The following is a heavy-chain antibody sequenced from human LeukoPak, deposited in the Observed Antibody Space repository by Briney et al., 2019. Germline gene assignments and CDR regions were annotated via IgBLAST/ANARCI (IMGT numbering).Heavy chain of an antibody. CDR2: ISSSSSTI. Sequence: GGSPRLSCAASGFTFSSYSMNWVRQAPGKGLEWVSYISSSSSTIYYADSVKGRLTISRDNAKNSLYLQMNSLRAEDTAVYYCARDLVAMVRGGTGMDVWGQGTTVTVSS. D-gene: IGHD3-10*01. V-gene: IGHV3-48*01. CDR1: GFTFSSYS. J-gene: IGHJ6*02. CDR3: ARDLVAMVRGGTGMDV.